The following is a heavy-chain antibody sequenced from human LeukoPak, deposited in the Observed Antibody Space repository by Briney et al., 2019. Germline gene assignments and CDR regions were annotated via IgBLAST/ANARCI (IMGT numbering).Heavy chain of an antibody. V-gene: IGHV4-38-2*02. D-gene: IGHD2-15*01. CDR2: IYHSGST. Sequence: PSETLSLTCAVSGYSISSGYYWGWIRQPPGKGLEWIGSIYHSGSTYYNPSLKSRVTISVDTSKNQFSLKLSPVTAVDTAVYYCAREVFCSGGSCYPLFDYWGQGTLVTVSS. J-gene: IGHJ4*02. CDR3: AREVFCSGGSCYPLFDY. CDR1: GYSISSGYY.